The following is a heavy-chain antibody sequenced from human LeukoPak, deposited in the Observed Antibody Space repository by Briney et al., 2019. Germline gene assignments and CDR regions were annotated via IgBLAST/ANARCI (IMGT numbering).Heavy chain of an antibody. CDR1: GXTFTDHY. CDR3: TRDSGLAY. J-gene: IGHJ4*02. D-gene: IGHD1-14*01. CDR2: PRSRGYDYAT. V-gene: IGHV3-72*01. Sequence: GGSLRLSCAASGXTFTDHYIDWVRQAPGKGLEWIGRPRSRGYDYATDYAASMKDRFTISRDNSKNTLYLQMISLKIEDTAIYYCTRDSGLAYWGQGTLVTVSS.